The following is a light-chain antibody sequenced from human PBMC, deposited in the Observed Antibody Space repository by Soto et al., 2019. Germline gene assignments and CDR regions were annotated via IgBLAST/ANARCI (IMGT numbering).Light chain of an antibody. V-gene: IGKV3-11*01. CDR2: DAS. CDR1: QSVRSS. Sequence: EFVLTQSPATLSLSPGERATLSCRASQSVRSSLAWYQQKPGQAPRLLIYDASNRATGIPARFSGSGSGTDVTLTISSLEPEDLAVYYCQQRSSWLLTFGGGTKVEIK. J-gene: IGKJ4*01. CDR3: QQRSSWLLT.